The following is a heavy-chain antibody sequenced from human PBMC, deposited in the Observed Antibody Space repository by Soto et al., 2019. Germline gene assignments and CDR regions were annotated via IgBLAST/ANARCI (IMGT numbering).Heavy chain of an antibody. CDR2: ISYDGNNK. CDR1: GFTFSSYG. V-gene: IGHV3-30*18. J-gene: IGHJ6*02. D-gene: IGHD5-12*01. CDR3: AKYIEEVVYYYGIDV. Sequence: PGGSLRLSCSASGFTFSSYGMHWVRQAPGKGLEWVALISYDGNNKYYADSVKGRFTIARDNSKNTLFLEMNSLRTEDTAVYYCAKYIEEVVYYYGIDVWGQGTTVTVSS.